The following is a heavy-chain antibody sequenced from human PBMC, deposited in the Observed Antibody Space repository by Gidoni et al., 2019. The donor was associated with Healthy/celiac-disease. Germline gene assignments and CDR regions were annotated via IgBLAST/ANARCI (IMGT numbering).Heavy chain of an antibody. V-gene: IGHV4-34*01. CDR2: INHSGST. D-gene: IGHD2-15*01. J-gene: IGHJ6*02. CDR1: GGSFSGYY. Sequence: QVQLQQWGAGLLKPSETLSLTCAVYGGSFSGYYWSWIRPPPGKGLEWIGEINHSGSTNYNPSLKSRVTISVDTSKNQFSLKLSSVTAADTAVYYCARGGGYCSGGSCYRAPPRNYYYYGMDVWGQGTTVTVSS. CDR3: ARGGGYCSGGSCYRAPPRNYYYYGMDV.